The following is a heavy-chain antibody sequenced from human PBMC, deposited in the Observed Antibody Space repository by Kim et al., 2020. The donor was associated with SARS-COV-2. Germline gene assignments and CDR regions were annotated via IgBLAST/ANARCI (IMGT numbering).Heavy chain of an antibody. V-gene: IGHV3-30*07. D-gene: IGHD2-2*02. J-gene: IGHJ4*02. CDR3: ARDRCSSTSCYTGSFDY. Sequence: VQGRFTISRDNSKNTLYLQMNSLRAEDTAVYYCARDRCSSTSCYTGSFDYWGQGTLVTVSS.